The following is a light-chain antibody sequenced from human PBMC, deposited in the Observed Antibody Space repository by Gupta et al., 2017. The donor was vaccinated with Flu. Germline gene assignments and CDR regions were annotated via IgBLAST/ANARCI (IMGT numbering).Light chain of an antibody. CDR2: AAS. CDR1: QSVSNY. CDR3: QQTYNTPRT. V-gene: IGKV1-39*01. J-gene: IGKJ1*01. Sequence: DIQMTQSPSSLSASVGDRVTITCRASQSVSNYLNWFQQKPGKAPKLLIYAASTLQTEVPSRFSGSGSGTDFTLTISSLQPEDFATYCCQQTYNTPRTFGQGTKVEIK.